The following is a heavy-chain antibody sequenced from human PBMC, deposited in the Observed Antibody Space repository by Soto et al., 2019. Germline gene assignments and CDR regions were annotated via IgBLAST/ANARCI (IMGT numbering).Heavy chain of an antibody. CDR3: VRAVATIPLWFPDY. D-gene: IGHD5-12*01. J-gene: IGHJ4*02. CDR2: ISAYNGNT. V-gene: IGHV1-18*01. CDR1: GYTFTSYG. Sequence: ASVKVSCKASGYTFTSYGITWMRQAPGQGLEWMGWISAYNGNTNYAQKFHGRVTMTTDTSTGTAYMELGSLRSDDTAVYYCVRAVATIPLWFPDYWGQGTLVPVSS.